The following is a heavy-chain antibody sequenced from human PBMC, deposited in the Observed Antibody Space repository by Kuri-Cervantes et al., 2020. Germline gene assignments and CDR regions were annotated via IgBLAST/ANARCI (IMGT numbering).Heavy chain of an antibody. Sequence: GGSLRLSCAASGFTFSSYGMHWVRQAPGKGLEWVAVISYDGSNKYYADSVKGRFTISRDNSKNTLYLQMNSLRAEDTAVYYCARVVVVITTYDAFDIWGQGTMVTVSS. D-gene: IGHD3-22*01. J-gene: IGHJ3*02. CDR3: ARVVVVITTYDAFDI. V-gene: IGHV3-30*19. CDR2: ISYDGSNK. CDR1: GFTFSSYG.